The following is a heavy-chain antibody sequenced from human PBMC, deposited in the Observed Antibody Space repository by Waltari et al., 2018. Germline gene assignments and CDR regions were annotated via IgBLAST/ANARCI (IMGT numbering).Heavy chain of an antibody. CDR2: IRYDGSNK. V-gene: IGHV3-30*02. D-gene: IGHD3-3*01. Sequence: QVQLVESGGGVVQPGGSLRLSCAASGFTFSSYGTHWVRQAPGKGLEWVAFIRYDGSNKYYADSVKGRFTISRDNSKNTLYLQMNSLRAEDTAVYYCAKPYDFWSGSDYWGQGTLVTVSS. CDR3: AKPYDFWSGSDY. J-gene: IGHJ4*02. CDR1: GFTFSSYG.